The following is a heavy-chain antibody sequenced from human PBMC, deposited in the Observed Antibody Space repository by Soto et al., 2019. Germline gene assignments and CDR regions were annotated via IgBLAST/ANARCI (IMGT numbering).Heavy chain of an antibody. D-gene: IGHD2-15*01. V-gene: IGHV1-2*02. CDR2: INPNSGGT. Sequence: ASVKVSCKASGYTFTGYYMHWVRQAPGQGLERMGWINPNSGGTNYAQKFQGRVTMTRDTSISTAYMELSRLRSDDTAVYYCAGSCSGGSCYSPGNYYGMDVWGQGTTVTVSS. CDR1: GYTFTGYY. CDR3: AGSCSGGSCYSPGNYYGMDV. J-gene: IGHJ6*02.